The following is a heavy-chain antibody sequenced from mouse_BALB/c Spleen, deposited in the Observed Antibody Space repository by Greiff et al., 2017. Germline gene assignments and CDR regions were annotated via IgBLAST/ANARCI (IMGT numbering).Heavy chain of an antibody. D-gene: IGHD1-1*01. J-gene: IGHJ2*01. CDR1: GYTFTSYW. CDR2: INPSNGRT. V-gene: IGHV1S81*02. CDR3: ARSPLIYYYGSSYFDY. Sequence: QVQLKQPGAELVKPGASVKLSCKASGYTFTSYWMHWVKQRPGQGLEWIGEINPSNGRTNYNEKFKSKATLTVDKSSSTAYMQLSSLTSEDSAVYYCARSPLIYYYGSSYFDYWGQGTTLTVSS.